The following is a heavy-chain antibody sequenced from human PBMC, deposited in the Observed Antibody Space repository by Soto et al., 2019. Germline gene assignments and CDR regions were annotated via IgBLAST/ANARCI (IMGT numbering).Heavy chain of an antibody. J-gene: IGHJ6*03. CDR3: ARGPYCTNGVCYTGYYYYMDV. CDR2: INPNSGGT. V-gene: IGHV1-2*04. D-gene: IGHD2-8*01. CDR1: GYTFTGYY. Sequence: ASVKVSCKASGYTFTGYYMHWVRQAPGQGLEWMGWINPNSGGTNYAQKFQGWVTMTRDTSISTAYMELSRLRSDDTAVYYCARGPYCTNGVCYTGYYYYMDVWGKGTTVTVPS.